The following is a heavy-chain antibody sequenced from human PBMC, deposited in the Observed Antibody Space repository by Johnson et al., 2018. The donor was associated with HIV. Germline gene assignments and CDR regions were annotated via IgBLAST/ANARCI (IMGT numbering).Heavy chain of an antibody. CDR1: GFTFDDYA. CDR2: ISWNSGSI. CDR3: ARERGYFGNPAFDI. J-gene: IGHJ3*02. V-gene: IGHV3-9*01. Sequence: LVESGGGVVRPGGSLRLSCAASGFTFDDYAMHWVRQAPGKGLEWVSGISWNSGSIGYADSVKGRFTISRDNAKNSLYLQMNSLRAEDTAVYYCARERGYFGNPAFDIWGQGTMVTVSS. D-gene: IGHD4-23*01.